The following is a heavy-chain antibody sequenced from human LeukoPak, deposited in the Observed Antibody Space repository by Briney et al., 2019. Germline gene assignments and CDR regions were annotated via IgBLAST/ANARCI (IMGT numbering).Heavy chain of an antibody. CDR1: GGSISRSSYY. Sequence: SETLSLTCTVSGGSISRSSYYWGWIRQPPGKGLEWIGSIYYSGSTNYNPSLKSRVTISVDTSKNQFSLKLSSVTAADTAVYYCARSYSSSVFYYYYMDVWGKGTTVTVSS. J-gene: IGHJ6*03. D-gene: IGHD6-6*01. V-gene: IGHV4-39*07. CDR3: ARSYSSSVFYYYYMDV. CDR2: IYYSGST.